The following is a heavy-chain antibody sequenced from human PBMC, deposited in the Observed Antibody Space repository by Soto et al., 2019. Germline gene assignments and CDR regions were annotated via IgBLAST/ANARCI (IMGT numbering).Heavy chain of an antibody. CDR3: AREIRGTCAGYDSSGYGLCAFDI. D-gene: IGHD3-22*01. CDR1: GGTFSSYA. CDR2: IIPIFGTA. V-gene: IGHV1-69*01. J-gene: IGHJ3*02. Sequence: QVQLVQSGAEVKKPGSSVKVSCKASGGTFSSYAISWVRQAPGQGLEWMGGIIPIFGTANYAQKFQGRVTITADESTSTAYMELSSLRSEDTAVYYCAREIRGTCAGYDSSGYGLCAFDIWGQGTMVTVSS.